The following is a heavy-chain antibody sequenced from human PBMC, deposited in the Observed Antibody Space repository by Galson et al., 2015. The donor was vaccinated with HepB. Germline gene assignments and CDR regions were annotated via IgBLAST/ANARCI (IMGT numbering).Heavy chain of an antibody. J-gene: IGHJ6*02. Sequence: SLRLSCAASGFTFSSYGMHWVRQAPGKGLEWVAFIRYDGSNKYYADSVKGRFTISRDNSKNTLYLQMNSLRAEDTAVYYCAKVGVGATTLDLYYYYYGMDVWGQGTTVTVSS. D-gene: IGHD1-26*01. CDR2: IRYDGSNK. V-gene: IGHV3-30*02. CDR1: GFTFSSYG. CDR3: AKVGVGATTLDLYYYYYGMDV.